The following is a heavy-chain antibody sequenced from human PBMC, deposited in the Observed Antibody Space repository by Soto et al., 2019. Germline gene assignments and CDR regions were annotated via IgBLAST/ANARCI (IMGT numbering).Heavy chain of an antibody. Sequence: QVQLVQSGAEVKKPGASVKVSCKASGYTFTSYDINWVRQATGQGLEWMGWMNPNSGNTGYAQKFQGRVTMTRNTSISTAYMELCSLRSEDTAVYHCAAEGAVTIFEVVIPLDVWGKGTTVTVSS. J-gene: IGHJ6*03. CDR3: AAEGAVTIFEVVIPLDV. V-gene: IGHV1-8*01. CDR2: MNPNSGNT. D-gene: IGHD3-3*01. CDR1: GYTFTSYD.